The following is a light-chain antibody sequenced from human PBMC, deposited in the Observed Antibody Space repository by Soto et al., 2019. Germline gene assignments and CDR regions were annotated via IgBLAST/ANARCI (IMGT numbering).Light chain of an antibody. V-gene: IGKV1-5*03. CDR2: KAS. CDR1: QSINSW. J-gene: IGKJ3*01. CDR3: QKYNLYPFT. Sequence: DIQMTQSPSTLSASVGDRVTITCRASQSINSWLAWYQQKPGKAPKLLIYKASSLESGVPSRFSGSGSGTEFTLTISSLQPDDFATYYCQKYNLYPFTFGPGTKVDIK.